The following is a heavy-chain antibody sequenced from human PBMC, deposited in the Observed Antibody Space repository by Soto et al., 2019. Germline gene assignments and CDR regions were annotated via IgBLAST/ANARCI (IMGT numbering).Heavy chain of an antibody. D-gene: IGHD1-20*01. Sequence: EVHLVESGGGLVQPGGSLRLSCAASGFPFSSHWMTWVRQAPGKGLEWVAYIKQDGSEKYYVDSVMGRFTMSRDNTQSSLPLQMNTLRVEDSAVYYCARITSPGYFDSWGQGTLVTVSS. CDR1: GFPFSSHW. J-gene: IGHJ4*02. CDR3: ARITSPGYFDS. CDR2: IKQDGSEK. V-gene: IGHV3-7*05.